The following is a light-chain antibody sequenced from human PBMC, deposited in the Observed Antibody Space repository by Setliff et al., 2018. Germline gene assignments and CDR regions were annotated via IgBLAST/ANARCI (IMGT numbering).Light chain of an antibody. CDR3: NSYASSRTYV. V-gene: IGLV2-8*01. CDR2: EVT. J-gene: IGLJ1*01. CDR1: SSDVGGYNR. Sequence: QSALAQPPSASGSPGQSVAISCTGTSSDVGGYNRVSWYQQYPGKAPQVMIYEVTKRPSGVPDRFSGSKSGNTASLTVSGLQAEDEADYYCNSYASSRTYVFGTGTKVTVL.